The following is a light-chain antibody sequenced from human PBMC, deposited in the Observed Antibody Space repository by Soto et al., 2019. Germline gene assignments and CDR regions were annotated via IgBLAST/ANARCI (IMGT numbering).Light chain of an antibody. CDR2: RND. CDR3: AAWDGSLSGWV. CDR1: SSNIGSKY. Sequence: QSVLTQPPSASGTPGQRVTISCSGSSSNIGSKYVYWYQQLPGTAPKLLIYRNDQRPSGGPDRFSGSKSGTSASLAISGLRSEDEADYYCAAWDGSLSGWVFGGGTKLTVL. V-gene: IGLV1-47*01. J-gene: IGLJ3*02.